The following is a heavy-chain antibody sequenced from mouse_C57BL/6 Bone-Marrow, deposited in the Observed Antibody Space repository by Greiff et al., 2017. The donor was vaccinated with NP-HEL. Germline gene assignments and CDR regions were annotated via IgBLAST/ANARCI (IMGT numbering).Heavy chain of an antibody. J-gene: IGHJ3*01. V-gene: IGHV2-6*01. D-gene: IGHD4-1*01. Sequence: VKLVESGPGLVAPSQSLSITCTVSGFSLTSYGVDWVRLSPGKGLEWLGVIWGVGSTNYNSALNSRLSISKDNSKSQVFLQMNSLQTDDTAMYYCALGGTWFAYWGQGTLVTVSA. CDR1: GFSLTSYG. CDR2: IWGVGST. CDR3: ALGGTWFAY.